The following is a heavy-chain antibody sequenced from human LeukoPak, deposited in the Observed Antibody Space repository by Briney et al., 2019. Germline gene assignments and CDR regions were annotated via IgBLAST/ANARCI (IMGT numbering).Heavy chain of an antibody. CDR1: GGSISSSNYY. Sequence: SETLSLTCTVSGGSISSSNYYWGWIRQPPGKGLEWIGEINHSGSTNYNPSLKSRVTISVDTSKNQFSLKLSSVTAADTAVYYCARVSYYYGSGSYYNGYYYYYMDVWGKGTTVTVSS. V-gene: IGHV4-39*07. D-gene: IGHD3-10*01. CDR2: INHSGST. CDR3: ARVSYYYGSGSYYNGYYYYYMDV. J-gene: IGHJ6*03.